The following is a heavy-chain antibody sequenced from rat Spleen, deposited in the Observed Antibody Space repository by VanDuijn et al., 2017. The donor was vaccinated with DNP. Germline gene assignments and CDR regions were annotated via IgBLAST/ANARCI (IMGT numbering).Heavy chain of an antibody. J-gene: IGHJ4*01. V-gene: IGHV5-20*01. CDR1: GFTFSDYY. D-gene: IGHD4-1*01. CDR2: ISHSDGIT. Sequence: EVQLVESGGGFVHPGRSLKLSCAASGFTFSDYYMAWVRQAPTKGLEWVAIISHSDGITYYPDSVKGRFTISRDNSQSSLYLQMNSLKSEDTATYYCARDRSIRVPYVMDVWGQGTSVTVSS. CDR3: ARDRSIRVPYVMDV.